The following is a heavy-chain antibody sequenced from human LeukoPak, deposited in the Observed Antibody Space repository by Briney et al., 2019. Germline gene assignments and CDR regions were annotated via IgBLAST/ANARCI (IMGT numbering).Heavy chain of an antibody. CDR3: AREYCSGGGCYGEGRWFDP. V-gene: IGHV1-2*02. CDR2: INPNSGGT. Sequence: ASVKVSCKASGYTFTGYYMHWVRQAPGQGLEWMGWINPNSGGTNYAQKFQGRVTMTRDTSISTAYMELSRLRSDDTAVYYCAREYCSGGGCYGEGRWFDPWGQGTLVTVSS. D-gene: IGHD2-15*01. CDR1: GYTFTGYY. J-gene: IGHJ5*02.